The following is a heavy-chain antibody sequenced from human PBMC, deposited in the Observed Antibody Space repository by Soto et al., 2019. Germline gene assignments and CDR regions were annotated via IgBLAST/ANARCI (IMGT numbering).Heavy chain of an antibody. J-gene: IGHJ4*02. Sequence: PGGSLRLSCAAPGFTFSSYDMTWVRQAPGKGLEWVSAISNGDTHYADSVKGRFTISRDNSKSTLYLQMNSLRAEDTAVYYCAKYRDTSMVTIFDSWGQGTLVTVSS. CDR3: AKYRDTSMVTIFDS. V-gene: IGHV3-23*01. CDR1: GFTFSSYD. CDR2: ISNGDT. D-gene: IGHD5-18*01.